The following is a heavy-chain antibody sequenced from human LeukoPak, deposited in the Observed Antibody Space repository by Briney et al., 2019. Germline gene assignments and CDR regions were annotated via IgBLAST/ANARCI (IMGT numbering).Heavy chain of an antibody. V-gene: IGHV3-30*18. J-gene: IGHJ5*02. CDR1: GFTFRNYG. CDR3: AKDGRYYDSSLLLDH. CDR2: ISDDGTKR. D-gene: IGHD3-22*01. Sequence: GRSLRLSCAASGFTFRNYGLHWVRQAPGKGLEWVAIISDDGTKRHYADSVKGRFSVSRDNSNKTLFLQMNNLEPNDTAVYYCAKDGRYYDSSLLLDHWGQGTLVIVSS.